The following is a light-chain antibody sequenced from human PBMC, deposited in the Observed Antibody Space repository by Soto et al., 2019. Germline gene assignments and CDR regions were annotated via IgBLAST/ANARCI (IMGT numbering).Light chain of an antibody. CDR1: QSVLYSSNNDNY. J-gene: IGKJ2*01. CDR3: QQYYGIPFT. Sequence: DIVMTQSADSLALSLGERATINCKSSQSVLYSSNNDNYLAWYQQKPGQPPKLLIHWASSRASGVPDRFSGSGSGTDFSLTITSLQAEDVAVYYCQQYYGIPFTFGQGTKLEIK. V-gene: IGKV4-1*01. CDR2: WAS.